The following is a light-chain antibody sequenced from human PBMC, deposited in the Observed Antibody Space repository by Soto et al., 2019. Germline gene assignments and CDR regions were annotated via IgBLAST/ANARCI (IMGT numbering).Light chain of an antibody. CDR3: ETWDSTLRV. Sequence: QSVLTQSSSASASLGSSVKLTCTLSSGHSSYIIAWHQQQPGKAPRYLMKLEGSGSYNKGSGVPDRFSGSSSGADRYLTISHLQSEDEADYYCETWDSTLRVFGGGTQLTVL. CDR2: LEGSGSY. V-gene: IGLV4-60*03. J-gene: IGLJ3*02. CDR1: SGHSSYI.